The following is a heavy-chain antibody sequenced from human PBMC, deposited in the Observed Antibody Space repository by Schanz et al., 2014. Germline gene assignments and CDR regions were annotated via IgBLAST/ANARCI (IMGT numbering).Heavy chain of an antibody. CDR1: GITFSDYA. V-gene: IGHV3-21*01. CDR2: ITSTSRYI. J-gene: IGHJ4*02. Sequence: EVQLLESGGALEQPGGSLRLSCAASGITFSDYAMSWVRQAPGKGLEWVSSITSTSRYIYYADSLKGRFTISRDNAKNSVYLQMNSLRAEDTAVYYCAVLGGFGELPLDYRGQGTLVTVSS. D-gene: IGHD3-10*01. CDR3: AVLGGFGELPLDY.